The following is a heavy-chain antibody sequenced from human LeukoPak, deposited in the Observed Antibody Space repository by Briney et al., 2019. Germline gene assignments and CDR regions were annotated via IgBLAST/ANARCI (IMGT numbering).Heavy chain of an antibody. CDR2: IKSKTDGGTT. D-gene: IGHD3-10*01. V-gene: IGHV3-15*01. CDR1: GFTFSNAW. CDR3: TTAPLLLWFGESFDY. J-gene: IGHJ4*02. Sequence: GGSLRLSCAASGFTFSNAWMSWVRQAPGKGLEWVSRIKSKTDGGTTDYAAPVKGRFTISRDDSKNTLYLQMNSLKTEDTAVYYCTTAPLLLWFGESFDYWGQGTLVTVSS.